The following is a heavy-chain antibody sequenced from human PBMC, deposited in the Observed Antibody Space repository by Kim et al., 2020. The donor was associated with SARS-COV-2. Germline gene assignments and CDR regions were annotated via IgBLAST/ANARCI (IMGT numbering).Heavy chain of an antibody. J-gene: IGHJ6*02. Sequence: GRFTISRDNAKNSLYLQMNSLRAEDTAVYYCARGIVATTRYYYYYYGMDVWGQGTTVTVSS. CDR3: ARGIVATTRYYYYYYGMDV. D-gene: IGHD5-12*01. V-gene: IGHV3-48*03.